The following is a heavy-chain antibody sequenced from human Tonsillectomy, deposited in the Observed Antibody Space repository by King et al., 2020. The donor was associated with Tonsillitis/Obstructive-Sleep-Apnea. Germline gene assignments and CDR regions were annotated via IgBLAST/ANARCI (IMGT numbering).Heavy chain of an antibody. CDR2: ISAFKGHT. D-gene: IGHD1-26*01. Sequence: QLVQSGPEVRQPGASVKVTCKTSGYTFIAYGITWVRQAPGQGLEWMGWISAFKGHTHFAQNIQGRVTMTTDTSTSTAYMELRSLRSDDPAVYYCARAPPTKWALPGLDSYSDVWGNGSTATAAS. CDR1: GYTFIAYG. CDR3: ARAPPTKWALPGLDSYSDV. V-gene: IGHV1-18*01. J-gene: IGHJ6*03.